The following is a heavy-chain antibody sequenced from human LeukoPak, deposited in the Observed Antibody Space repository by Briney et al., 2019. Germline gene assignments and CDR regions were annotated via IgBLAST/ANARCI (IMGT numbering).Heavy chain of an antibody. CDR3: ARDNPHLEVRYYYYYMDV. Sequence: SETLSLTCTVSGGSISSSYYYWGWIRQPPGKGLEWIGSIYYSGRTFYNPSLKSRVTISLDKSKNQFSLKLSSVTAADTAVYYCARDNPHLEVRYYYYYMDVWGKGTTVTVSS. CDR2: IYYSGRT. D-gene: IGHD3-3*01. V-gene: IGHV4-39*07. J-gene: IGHJ6*03. CDR1: GGSISSSYYY.